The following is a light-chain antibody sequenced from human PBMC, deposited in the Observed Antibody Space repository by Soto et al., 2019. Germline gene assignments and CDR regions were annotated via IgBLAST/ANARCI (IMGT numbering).Light chain of an antibody. Sequence: DIQMTQSPSTLSAFLGDRVTITCRASQSINTWLAWYQQNPGKVPKLLIYKVSTLRSGVPSRFTDSGSGTEFTLTISKLQTANVATYYCQQYNSYLTFGQGTVLEIK. V-gene: IGKV1-5*03. CDR3: QQYNSYLT. CDR1: QSINTW. J-gene: IGKJ1*01. CDR2: KVS.